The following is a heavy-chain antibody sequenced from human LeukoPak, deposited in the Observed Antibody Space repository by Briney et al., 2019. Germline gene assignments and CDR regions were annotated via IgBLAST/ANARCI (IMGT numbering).Heavy chain of an antibody. J-gene: IGHJ3*02. D-gene: IGHD3-22*01. CDR2: IYHSGST. CDR1: GGSISSGGYS. CDR3: ARGGQWLSYVAFDI. V-gene: IGHV4-30-2*01. Sequence: SETLSLTCAVSGGSISSGGYSWSWLRQPPGKGLEWIGYIYHSGSTYYNPSLKSRVTISVDRSKNQFSLKLSSVTAADTAVYYCARGGQWLSYVAFDIWGQGTMVTVSS.